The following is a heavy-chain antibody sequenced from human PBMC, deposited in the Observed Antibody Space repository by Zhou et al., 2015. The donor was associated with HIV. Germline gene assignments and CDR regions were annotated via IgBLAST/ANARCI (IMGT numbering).Heavy chain of an antibody. CDR3: ARSSVNHDYAFDL. J-gene: IGHJ3*01. D-gene: IGHD3-22*01. CDR2: ITPMFETE. Sequence: LVQSGTEVRKPGSSVKVSCKATGGTFSGSDISWVRQAPGQGLEWMGSITPMFETETYAEKFRARLTITVDKSTSAAYMELSSLTSEDAAVYFCARSSVNHDYAFDLWGPGDKGYRLF. CDR1: GGTFSGSD. V-gene: IGHV1-69*06.